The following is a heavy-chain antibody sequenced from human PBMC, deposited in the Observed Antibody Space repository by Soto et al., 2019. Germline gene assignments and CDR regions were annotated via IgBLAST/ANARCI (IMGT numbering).Heavy chain of an antibody. CDR1: GFTFSSYA. Sequence: GGSLRLSCAASGFTFSSYAMSWGRQAPGKGLEWVSAISGSGCSTYYADSVKGRFTISRDNSKNTLYLQMNSLRAEDTAVYYCAKGRDGGSYYRVEKYRMDVWGQATTVTVSS. V-gene: IGHV3-23*01. D-gene: IGHD1-26*01. J-gene: IGHJ6*02. CDR3: AKGRDGGSYYRVEKYRMDV. CDR2: ISGSGCST.